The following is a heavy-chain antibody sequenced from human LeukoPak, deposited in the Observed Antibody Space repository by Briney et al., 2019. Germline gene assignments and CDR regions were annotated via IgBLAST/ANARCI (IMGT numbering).Heavy chain of an antibody. D-gene: IGHD1-26*01. CDR1: GGSISSGSYY. CDR2: IYTSGST. Sequence: PSETLSLTCTVSGGSISSGSYYWSWIRQPAGKGLEWIGRIYTSGSTNYNPSLKSRVTISVDTSKNQFSLKLSSVTAADTAVYYCAREPVSFEWGRFDPWGQGTLVTVSS. CDR3: AREPVSFEWGRFDP. V-gene: IGHV4-61*02. J-gene: IGHJ5*02.